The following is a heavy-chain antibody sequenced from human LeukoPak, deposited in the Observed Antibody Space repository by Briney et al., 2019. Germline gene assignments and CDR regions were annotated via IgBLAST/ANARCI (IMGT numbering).Heavy chain of an antibody. V-gene: IGHV3-30*18. CDR1: GFTFSSYG. Sequence: GGSLRLSCAASGFTFSSYGMHWVRQAPGKGLEWVAVISYDGSNKYYADSVKGRFTISRDNSKNTLYLQMNSLRAEDTAVYYCAKGSRDSSGYYTNDYWGQGTLVAVSS. CDR3: AKGSRDSSGYYTNDY. D-gene: IGHD3-22*01. J-gene: IGHJ4*02. CDR2: ISYDGSNK.